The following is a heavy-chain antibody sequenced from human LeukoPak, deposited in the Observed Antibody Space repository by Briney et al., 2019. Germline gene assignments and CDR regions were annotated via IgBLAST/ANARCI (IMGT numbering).Heavy chain of an antibody. CDR1: GFTFSNYN. D-gene: IGHD6-19*01. CDR3: AKQRSGWYEIGD. V-gene: IGHV3-48*02. CDR2: ISGSSGTM. J-gene: IGHJ4*02. Sequence: GGSLRLSCAASGFTFSNYNMNWVRQAPGKGPEWVSYISGSSGTMYYTDSVKGRFTISRDNAKNTLYLQMNSLRDEDTAVYYCAKQRSGWYEIGDWGQGTLVTGSS.